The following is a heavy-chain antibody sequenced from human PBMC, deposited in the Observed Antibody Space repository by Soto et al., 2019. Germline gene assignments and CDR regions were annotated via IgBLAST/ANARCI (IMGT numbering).Heavy chain of an antibody. CDR2: IIPIFGTA. Sequence: QVQLVQSGAEVKKPGSSVKVSCKASGGTFSSYAISWVRQAPGQGLQWMGGIIPIFGTANYAQKFQGRVTITADKTTSTAYMELGSLSSEDTAVYYCARARDSSGYYRGTFDYWGQGTLVTVSS. V-gene: IGHV1-69*06. D-gene: IGHD3-22*01. CDR1: GGTFSSYA. CDR3: ARARDSSGYYRGTFDY. J-gene: IGHJ4*02.